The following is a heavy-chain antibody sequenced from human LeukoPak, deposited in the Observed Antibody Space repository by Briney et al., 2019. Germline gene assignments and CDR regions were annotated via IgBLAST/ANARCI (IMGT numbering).Heavy chain of an antibody. V-gene: IGHV3-48*04. D-gene: IGHD6-6*01. CDR1: GLTFSSYW. CDR2: ISSSGSTI. CDR3: ARDDSSSDAFDI. Sequence: GGSLRLSCAASGLTFSSYWMSWVRQAPGKGLEWVSYISSSGSTIYYADSVKGRFTISRDNAKNSLYLQMNSLRAEDTAVYYCARDDSSSDAFDIWGQGTMVTVSS. J-gene: IGHJ3*02.